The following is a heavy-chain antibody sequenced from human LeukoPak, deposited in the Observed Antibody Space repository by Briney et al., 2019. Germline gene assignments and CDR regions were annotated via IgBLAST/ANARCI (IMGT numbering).Heavy chain of an antibody. CDR2: ISGSSRYI. V-gene: IGHV3-21*01. D-gene: IGHD4-17*01. CDR1: GFTFTTYS. J-gene: IGHJ4*02. CDR3: ARRPNNGDYGNDY. Sequence: PGGSLRLSCAASGFTFTTYSMNWVRQAPGKGLEWVSTISGSSRYIYFADSVRGRFTVSRDNAKNSLYLQMNSLRAEDTAVYYCARRPNNGDYGNDYWGQGTLVTASS.